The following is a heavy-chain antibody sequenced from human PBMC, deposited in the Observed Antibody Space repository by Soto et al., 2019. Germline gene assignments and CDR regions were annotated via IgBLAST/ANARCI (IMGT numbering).Heavy chain of an antibody. Sequence: GGSLRLSCAASGFTFSSYAMHWVRQAPGKGLEWVAVISYDGSNKYYAGSVKGRFTISRDNSKNTLYLQMNSLRAEDTAVYYCARDVTYGDPFDYWGQGTLVTVSS. CDR1: GFTFSSYA. J-gene: IGHJ4*02. CDR2: ISYDGSNK. CDR3: ARDVTYGDPFDY. D-gene: IGHD4-17*01. V-gene: IGHV3-30-3*01.